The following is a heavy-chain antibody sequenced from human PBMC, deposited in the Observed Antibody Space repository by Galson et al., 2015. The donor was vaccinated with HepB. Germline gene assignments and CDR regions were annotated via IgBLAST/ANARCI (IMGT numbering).Heavy chain of an antibody. J-gene: IGHJ4*02. V-gene: IGHV3-7*01. CDR3: ASLRFLEWLPKGY. CDR2: IKQDGSEK. Sequence: SLRLSCAASGFTFSSYWMSWVRQAPGKGLEWVANIKQDGSEKYYVDSVKGRFTISRDNAKNSLYLQMNSLRAEDTAVYYCASLRFLEWLPKGYWGQGTLVTVSS. CDR1: GFTFSSYW. D-gene: IGHD3-3*01.